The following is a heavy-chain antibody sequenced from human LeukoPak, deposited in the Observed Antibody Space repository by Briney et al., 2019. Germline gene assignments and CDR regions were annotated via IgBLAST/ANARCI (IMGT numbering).Heavy chain of an antibody. V-gene: IGHV3-64D*06. D-gene: IGHD6-13*01. J-gene: IGHJ4*02. CDR1: GFTFSSYA. CDR3: VKSIYSSSWYVSVFDY. CDR2: ISSNGGST. Sequence: PGGSLRLSCSASGFTFSSYAMHWVRQAPGKGLEYVSPISSNGGSTYYADSVKGRFTISRDNYKNTLYLQMSSLRAEDTAMYYCVKSIYSSSWYVSVFDYWGQGTLVTVSS.